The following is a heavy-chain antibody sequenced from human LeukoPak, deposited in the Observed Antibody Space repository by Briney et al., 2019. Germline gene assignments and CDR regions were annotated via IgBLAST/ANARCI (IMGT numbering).Heavy chain of an antibody. CDR1: GYTFTSYG. D-gene: IGHD3-3*01. CDR3: ARVYYDFWSGYYTYFDY. V-gene: IGHV1-18*01. J-gene: IGHJ4*02. CDR2: ISAYNGNT. Sequence: ASVKVSCKASGYTFTSYGISWVRQAPGQGLEWTGWISAYNGNTNYAQKLQGRVTMTTDTSTSTAYMELRSLRSDDTAVYYCARVYYDFWSGYYTYFDYWGQGTLVTVSS.